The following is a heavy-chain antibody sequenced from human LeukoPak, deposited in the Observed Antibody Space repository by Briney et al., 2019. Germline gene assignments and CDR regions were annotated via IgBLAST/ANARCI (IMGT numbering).Heavy chain of an antibody. CDR3: ARDSHLGFIALGYFDY. Sequence: SETLSLTCTVSGGSISSSSYYWGWIRQPPGKGLEWIGSIYYSGSTYYNPSLKSRVTISVDTSKNQFSLKLSSVTAADTAVYYCARDSHLGFIALGYFDYWGQGTLVTVSS. CDR2: IYYSGST. D-gene: IGHD6-19*01. V-gene: IGHV4-39*07. J-gene: IGHJ4*02. CDR1: GGSISSSSYY.